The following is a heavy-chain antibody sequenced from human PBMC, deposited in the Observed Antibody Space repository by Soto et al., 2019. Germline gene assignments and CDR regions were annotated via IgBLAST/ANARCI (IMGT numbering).Heavy chain of an antibody. J-gene: IGHJ5*02. Sequence: SETLSLTCTVSGGSISSYYWSWIRQPPGKGLEWIGYIYYSGSTNYNPSLKSRVTISVDTSKSHFSLKLSSVTAADTAVYYCARGYSNSWYWFDPWGKGTLVTVSS. D-gene: IGHD6-13*01. CDR1: GGSISSYY. CDR3: ARGYSNSWYWFDP. V-gene: IGHV4-59*01. CDR2: IYYSGST.